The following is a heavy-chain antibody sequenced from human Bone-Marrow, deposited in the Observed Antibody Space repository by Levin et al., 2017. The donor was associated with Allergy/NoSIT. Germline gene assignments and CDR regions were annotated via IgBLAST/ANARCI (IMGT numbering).Heavy chain of an antibody. D-gene: IGHD1-26*01. CDR1: GYIFSSYG. J-gene: IGHJ3*02. CDR2: VSAYNGNT. Sequence: GESLKISCKTSGYIFSSYGFIWVRQAPGQGLEWMGWVSAYNGNTDYAQKFQGRVTMTADTSTSTAYLEVRSLRSDDTAVYYCASPRGSYLGGAFDIWGQGTMVTVSS. CDR3: ASPRGSYLGGAFDI. V-gene: IGHV1-18*01.